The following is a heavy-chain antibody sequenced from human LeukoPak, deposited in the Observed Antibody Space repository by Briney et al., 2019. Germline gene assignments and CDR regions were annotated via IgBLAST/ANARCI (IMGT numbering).Heavy chain of an antibody. D-gene: IGHD2-15*01. J-gene: IGHJ6*02. CDR1: GGSISSYY. CDR3: ARGGRGSGDYYYYYGMDV. CDR2: IYYSGST. V-gene: IGHV4-59*12. Sequence: SETLSLTCTVSGGSISSYYWSWIRQPPGKGLEWIGYIYYSGSTNYNPSLKSRVTMSVDTSKNQFSLQLSSVTAADTAVYYCARGGRGSGDYYYYYGMDVWGQGTTVTVSS.